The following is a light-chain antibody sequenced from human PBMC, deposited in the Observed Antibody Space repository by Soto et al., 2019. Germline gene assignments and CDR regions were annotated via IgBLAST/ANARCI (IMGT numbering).Light chain of an antibody. Sequence: IVLTQSPGTLSLSPGERTTLSCGPSQSVSSNYLAWYQQKPGQAPRLLIYGASSRATGIPDRFSGSGSGKDFTLTIRRLEPEDFAVYYCQQYGSSYPWTFGPGTKVDIK. CDR2: GAS. CDR3: QQYGSSYPWT. J-gene: IGKJ1*01. V-gene: IGKV3-20*01. CDR1: QSVSSNY.